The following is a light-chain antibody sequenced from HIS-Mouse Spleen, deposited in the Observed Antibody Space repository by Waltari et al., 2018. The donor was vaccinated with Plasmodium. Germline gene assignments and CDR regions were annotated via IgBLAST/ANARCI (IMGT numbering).Light chain of an antibody. J-gene: IGKJ1*01. CDR2: DAS. CDR1: QSVSSY. Sequence: EIVLTQSPATLSLSPGERATLSCMASQSVSSYLAWSQQKPGQAPRLLIYDASNRATCIPARFSGSGSGTDFTLTISSLEPEDFAVYYCQQRSNWPPWTFGQGTKVEIK. CDR3: QQRSNWPPWT. V-gene: IGKV3-11*01.